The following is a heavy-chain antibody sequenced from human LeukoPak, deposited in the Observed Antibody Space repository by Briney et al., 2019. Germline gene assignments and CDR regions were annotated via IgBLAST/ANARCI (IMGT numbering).Heavy chain of an antibody. J-gene: IGHJ4*02. D-gene: IGHD6-19*01. CDR1: GFTFSSYA. CDR2: ISSSGGNT. Sequence: PGGSLRLSCSGSGFTFSSYAMHWVRQAPGKGLEYVSSISSSGGNTYYADSLKGRFTISRDNSKNTLYIQMNSLRAEDTAVYYCVKALSGWYPRKLFDYWGQGTLVTVSS. V-gene: IGHV3-64*05. CDR3: VKALSGWYPRKLFDY.